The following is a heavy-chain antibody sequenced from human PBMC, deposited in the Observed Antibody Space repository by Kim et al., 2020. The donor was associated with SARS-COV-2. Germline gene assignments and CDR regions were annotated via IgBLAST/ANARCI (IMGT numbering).Heavy chain of an antibody. CDR3: TAGGDYHHYYYYGMDV. J-gene: IGHJ6*02. CDR1: GGTFSSYA. V-gene: IGHV1-69*04. D-gene: IGHD4-17*01. CDR2: IIPILGIA. Sequence: SVKVSCKASGGTFSSYAISWVRQAPGQGLEWMGRIIPILGIANYAQKFQGRVTITADKSTSTAYMELSSLRSEDTAVYYCTAGGDYHHYYYYGMDVWGQ.